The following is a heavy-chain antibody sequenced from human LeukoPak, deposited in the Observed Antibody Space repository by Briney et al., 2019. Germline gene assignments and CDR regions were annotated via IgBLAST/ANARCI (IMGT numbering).Heavy chain of an antibody. CDR2: ITWNSDDM. J-gene: IGHJ4*02. D-gene: IGHD1-1*01. CDR3: TRVNSWRTGFDY. V-gene: IGHV3-9*01. CDR1: GFSFEAYG. Sequence: QPGGSLRLSCAASGFSFEAYGMYWVRQAPGKGLEWVSGITWNSDDMAYADSVKGRFTISRDNAKNCLYLQMNSLTVEDTALYYCTRVNSWRTGFDYWGQGTLVTVSS.